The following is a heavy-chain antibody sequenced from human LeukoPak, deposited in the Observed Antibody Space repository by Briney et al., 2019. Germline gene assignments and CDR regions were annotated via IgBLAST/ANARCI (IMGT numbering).Heavy chain of an antibody. CDR1: GYTFSNYG. CDR3: ARDPSGTFYTANAFDI. J-gene: IGHJ3*02. V-gene: IGHV1-18*01. CDR2: ISAYNDNT. D-gene: IGHD2-15*01. Sequence: ASVRVSFKASGYTFSNYGISWVRQAPGQGLEWMGWISAYNDNTYYAQKFQGRVTMTTDKSTSTAYMELRSLKSDDTAVYYCARDPSGTFYTANAFDIWGHGTMVTVSS.